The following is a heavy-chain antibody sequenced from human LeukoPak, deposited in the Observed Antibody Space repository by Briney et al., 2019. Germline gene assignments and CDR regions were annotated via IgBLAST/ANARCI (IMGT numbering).Heavy chain of an antibody. J-gene: IGHJ4*02. CDR1: GGTFSSYA. D-gene: IGHD3-22*01. CDR2: IIPIFGTA. CDR3: ARDSYYDSSGLSDY. Sequence: ASVKVSCKASGGTFSSYAISWVRQAPGQGLEWMGRIIPIFGTANYAQKFQGRVTITTDESTSTAYMELSSLRSEDTAVYYCARDSYYDSSGLSDYWGQGTPVTVSS. V-gene: IGHV1-69*05.